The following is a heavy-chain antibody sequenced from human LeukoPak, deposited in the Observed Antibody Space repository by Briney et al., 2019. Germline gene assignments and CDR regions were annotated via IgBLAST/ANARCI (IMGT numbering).Heavy chain of an antibody. D-gene: IGHD3-9*01. Sequence: PGGSLRLSCAASGFTFSSYAMHWVRQAPGKGLEWVAVISYDGSNKYYADSVKGRFTISRDNSKNTLYLQMNSLRAEDTAVYYCAKDNDILTGYPYYWGQGTLVTVSS. CDR2: ISYDGSNK. J-gene: IGHJ4*02. CDR3: AKDNDILTGYPYY. CDR1: GFTFSSYA. V-gene: IGHV3-30-3*01.